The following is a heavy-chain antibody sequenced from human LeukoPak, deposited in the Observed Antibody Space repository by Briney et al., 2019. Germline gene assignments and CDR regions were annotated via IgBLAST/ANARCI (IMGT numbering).Heavy chain of an antibody. CDR2: ISTSSTYI. D-gene: IGHD1-20*01. J-gene: IGHJ4*02. CDR3: ARDPPFIIGTTFFDS. CDR1: GFTFSSYS. Sequence: GGSLRLSCAASGFTFSSYSMNWGRQAPGKGVEWVSSISTSSTYIYYADSVKGRFTISRDNAKNSRYLQMNSLRAEDTAVYYCARDPPFIIGTTFFDSWGQGTLVTVSS. V-gene: IGHV3-21*01.